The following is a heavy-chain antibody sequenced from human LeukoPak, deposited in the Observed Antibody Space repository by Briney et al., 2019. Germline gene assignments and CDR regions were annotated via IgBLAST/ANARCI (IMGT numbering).Heavy chain of an antibody. CDR2: ISSSSGTI. D-gene: IGHD3-3*01. CDR1: GFTFSSYS. CDR3: ARGQGDFWSGYYYYYYMDV. J-gene: IGHJ6*03. Sequence: GRSLRLSCAASGFTFSSYSMNWVRQAPGKGLEWVSYISSSSGTIYNADSVTGRFTISRDNAKNSLYLQMNSLRAEDTALYYCARGQGDFWSGYYYYYYMDVWGKGTPVTVSS. V-gene: IGHV3-48*04.